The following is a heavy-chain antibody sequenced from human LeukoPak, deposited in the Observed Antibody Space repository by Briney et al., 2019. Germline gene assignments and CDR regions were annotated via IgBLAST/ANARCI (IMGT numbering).Heavy chain of an antibody. V-gene: IGHV3-30*02. Sequence: GGSLRLSCAASGFTFSSYGMHWVRQAQARGLEWVAFIRYDGSNKYYADSVKGRFTISRDNSKNTLYLQMNSLRAEDTAVYYCANGYDSFDYWGQGTLVTVSS. D-gene: IGHD5-12*01. J-gene: IGHJ4*02. CDR2: IRYDGSNK. CDR1: GFTFSSYG. CDR3: ANGYDSFDY.